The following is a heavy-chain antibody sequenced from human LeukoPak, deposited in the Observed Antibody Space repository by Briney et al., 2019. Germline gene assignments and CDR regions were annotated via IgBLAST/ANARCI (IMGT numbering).Heavy chain of an antibody. CDR2: INHSGST. V-gene: IGHV4-34*01. D-gene: IGHD2-15*01. J-gene: IGHJ4*02. Sequence: PSETLSLTCAVYGGSFSGYYWSWIRQPPGKGLEWIGEINHSGSTNYNPPLKSRVTISVDTSKNQFSLKLSSVTAADTAVYYCARSNPILGYCSGGSCYLLDYWGQGTLVTVSS. CDR3: ARSNPILGYCSGGSCYLLDY. CDR1: GGSFSGYY.